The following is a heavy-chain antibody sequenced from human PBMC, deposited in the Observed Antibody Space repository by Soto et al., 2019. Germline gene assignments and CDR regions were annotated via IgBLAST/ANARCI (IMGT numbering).Heavy chain of an antibody. CDR3: ARDPKFAVVIRYFDY. J-gene: IGHJ4*02. V-gene: IGHV1-18*01. D-gene: IGHD3-3*01. Sequence: ASVKVSCKASGYTFTSYGISWVRQAPVQGLEWMGWISAYNGNTNYAQKLQGRVTMTTDTSTSTAYMALRSLRSHDPAVYYCARDPKFAVVIRYFDYWCQGTLGTVSS. CDR1: GYTFTSYG. CDR2: ISAYNGNT.